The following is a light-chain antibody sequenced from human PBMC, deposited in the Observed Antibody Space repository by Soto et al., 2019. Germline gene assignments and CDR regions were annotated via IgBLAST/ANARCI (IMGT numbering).Light chain of an antibody. V-gene: IGKV3D-20*01. J-gene: IGKJ5*01. CDR1: ESVYSSY. CDR2: DAS. CDR3: QQYGYAPTT. Sequence: EIVLSQSPATLSLSPGEGATLSCGASESVYSSYVAWYQQKPGLAPRLLIYDASNRATGIPDRFSGSGSGTDYILTINRLEPEDFAVYYCQQYGYAPTTFGQGTRLEIK.